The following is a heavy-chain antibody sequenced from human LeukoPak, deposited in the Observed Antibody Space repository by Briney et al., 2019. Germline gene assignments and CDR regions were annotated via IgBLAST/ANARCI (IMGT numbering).Heavy chain of an antibody. V-gene: IGHV4-30-4*08. CDR2: IYYSGST. J-gene: IGHJ6*03. Sequence: PSETLSLTCAVSGGSISSSSYYWGWIRQPPGKGLEWIGYIYYSGSTYYNPSLKSRFTISLDTSKNQFSLKLSSVTAADTAVYYCARDVEQRYCSSTTCSPHYFYYMDVWGKGTTVTVSS. CDR1: GGSISSSSYY. CDR3: ARDVEQRYCSSTTCSPHYFYYMDV. D-gene: IGHD2-2*01.